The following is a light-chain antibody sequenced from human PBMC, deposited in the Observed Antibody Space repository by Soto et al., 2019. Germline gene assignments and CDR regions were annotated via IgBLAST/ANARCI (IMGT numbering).Light chain of an antibody. CDR1: QSVSSSY. CDR3: QQYNNWPPWT. J-gene: IGKJ5*01. Sequence: EIVLTQSPRTLSLSQGERATLSCMARQSVSSSYLAWYQQKPGQAPRLLIYGASIRATGIPARFSGSGSGTEFTLTISSPQSGDFAVYYCQQYNNWPPWTVGQGTRLE. CDR2: GAS. V-gene: IGKV3-15*01.